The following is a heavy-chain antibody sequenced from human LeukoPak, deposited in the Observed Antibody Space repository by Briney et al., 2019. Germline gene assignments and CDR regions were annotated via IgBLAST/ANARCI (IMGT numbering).Heavy chain of an antibody. CDR3: AKDLDYTIYRYYFDY. D-gene: IGHD4-11*01. Sequence: PGGSLRLSSTASLFTFSSYAMNWVRQAPGKGLEWVSGIGAGGTFTYYADSVKGRFTIFRDNSRNTLYLRMNSLRADDTAVYYCAKDLDYTIYRYYFDYWGQGTLVTVSS. CDR1: LFTFSSYA. CDR2: IGAGGTFT. J-gene: IGHJ4*02. V-gene: IGHV3-23*01.